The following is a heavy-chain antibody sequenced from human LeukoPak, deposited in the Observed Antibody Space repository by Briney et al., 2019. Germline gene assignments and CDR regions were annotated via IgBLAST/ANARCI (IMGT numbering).Heavy chain of an antibody. V-gene: IGHV4-59*01. CDR2: IYYSGST. D-gene: IGHD3-9*01. CDR1: GGSISSYY. J-gene: IGHJ5*02. Sequence: SETLSLTCTVSGGSISSYYWSWIRQPPGKGLEWIGYIYYSGSTNYNPSLKSRVTISVDTSKNQFSLKLSSVTAADTAVYYCARRSSRILTGYFNWFDPWGQGTLVTVSS. CDR3: ARRSSRILTGYFNWFDP.